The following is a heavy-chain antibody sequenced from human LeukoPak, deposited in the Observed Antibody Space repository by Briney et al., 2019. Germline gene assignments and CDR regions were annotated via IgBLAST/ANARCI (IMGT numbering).Heavy chain of an antibody. CDR2: IYSGGNT. CDR3: AKAVVIVPTATPFDY. J-gene: IGHJ4*02. Sequence: GGSLRLSCAASGLTVSSNCMSWVRQAPGKGLEWVSFIYSGGNTYYADSVKGRFTISRDNSKNTLYMQMNSLRAEDTAVYYCAKAVVIVPTATPFDYWGQGTLVTVSS. CDR1: GLTVSSNC. V-gene: IGHV3-53*01. D-gene: IGHD2-2*01.